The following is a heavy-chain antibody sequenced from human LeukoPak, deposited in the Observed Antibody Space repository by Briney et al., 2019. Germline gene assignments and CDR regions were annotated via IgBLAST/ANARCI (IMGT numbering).Heavy chain of an antibody. CDR3: AKDREGYSSGWFGDY. D-gene: IGHD6-19*01. CDR2: ISGSGGST. J-gene: IGHJ4*02. Sequence: PGGSLRLFCAASGFTFSSYAMSWVRQAPGKGLEWVSAISGSGGSTYYADSVKGRFTISRDNSKNTLYLQMNSLRAEDTAVYYCAKDREGYSSGWFGDYWGQGTLVTVSS. CDR1: GFTFSSYA. V-gene: IGHV3-23*01.